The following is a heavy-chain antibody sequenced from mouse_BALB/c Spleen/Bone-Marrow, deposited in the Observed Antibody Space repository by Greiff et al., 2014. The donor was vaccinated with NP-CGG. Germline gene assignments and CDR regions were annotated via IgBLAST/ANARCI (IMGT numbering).Heavy chain of an antibody. Sequence: EVQVVESGGGLVKPGGSLKLSCAASGFTFSDFYMYWVRQTPEKRLEWVATISDGGSYIYYPDSVRGRFTISRDDAKNNLYLQMRSLKSEDTAMYYCTRDRGVQGYAMDYWGQGTSVTVSS. CDR3: TRDRGVQGYAMDY. V-gene: IGHV5-4*02. CDR1: GFTFSDFY. J-gene: IGHJ4*01. CDR2: ISDGGSYI. D-gene: IGHD2-14*01.